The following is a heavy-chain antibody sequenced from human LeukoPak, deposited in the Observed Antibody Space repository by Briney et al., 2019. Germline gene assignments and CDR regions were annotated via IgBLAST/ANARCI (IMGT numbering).Heavy chain of an antibody. CDR1: GYRFTNYA. D-gene: IGHD3-10*01. Sequence: ASVKVSCKASGYRFTNYAMNWVRQAPGQWLEWMGRIIPIVNIANYAQNFQGRVTITADKSTTTAYMELSSLRSEDTAVYFCASGKEELPYYWGQGTLVTVSS. J-gene: IGHJ4*02. CDR3: ASGKEELPYY. V-gene: IGHV1-69*04. CDR2: IIPIVNIA.